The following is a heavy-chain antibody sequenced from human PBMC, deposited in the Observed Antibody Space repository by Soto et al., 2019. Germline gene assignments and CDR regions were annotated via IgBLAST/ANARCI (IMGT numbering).Heavy chain of an antibody. V-gene: IGHV3-23*01. J-gene: IGHJ6*02. D-gene: IGHD2-21*01. CDR3: ATTYPRGDRRVGFYYYYYGMDV. CDR2: ISGSGGST. Sequence: EVQLLESGGGLVQPGGSLRLSCAASGFTFSSYAMSWVRQAPGKGLEWVSAISGSGGSTYYADSVKGRFTISRDNSKNTLYLQMNSLRAEDTAVYYCATTYPRGDRRVGFYYYYYGMDVWGQGTTVTVSS. CDR1: GFTFSSYA.